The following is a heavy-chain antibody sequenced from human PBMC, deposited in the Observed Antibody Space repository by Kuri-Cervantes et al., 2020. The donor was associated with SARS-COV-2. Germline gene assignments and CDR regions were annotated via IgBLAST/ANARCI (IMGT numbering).Heavy chain of an antibody. CDR1: GFTFSSYA. J-gene: IGHJ3*02. Sequence: GESLKISCAASGFTFSSYAMSWVRQAPGKELEWVSVINFNGRDTFYADSVKGRFTISRDNAKNSLYLQMNSLRAEDTAVYYCARDRSYTFTYYYDSSGYYYAFDIWGQGTMVTVSS. CDR2: INFNGRDT. V-gene: IGHV3-23*03. CDR3: ARDRSYTFTYYYDSSGYYYAFDI. D-gene: IGHD3-22*01.